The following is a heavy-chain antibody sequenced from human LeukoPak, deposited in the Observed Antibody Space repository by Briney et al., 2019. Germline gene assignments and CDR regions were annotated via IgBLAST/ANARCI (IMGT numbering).Heavy chain of an antibody. CDR1: GFAFSDYS. Sequence: GGSLRLSCAASGFAFSDYSMNWVRQAPGKGLEWVSYISSSDNTIHYADSVKGRFTISRDNAKNSLYLEMNSLRDEDTAVYYCARDHRGYSYGRLDYWGQGTLVTVSS. CDR3: ARDHRGYSYGRLDY. CDR2: ISSSDNTI. J-gene: IGHJ4*02. D-gene: IGHD5-18*01. V-gene: IGHV3-48*02.